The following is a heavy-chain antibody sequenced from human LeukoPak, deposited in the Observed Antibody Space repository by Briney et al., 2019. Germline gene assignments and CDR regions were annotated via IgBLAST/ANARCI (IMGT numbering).Heavy chain of an antibody. CDR1: GFTFDDYA. J-gene: IGHJ3*02. CDR3: AKDSNYYDSSGYTPGAFDI. D-gene: IGHD3-22*01. Sequence: GGSLRLSCAASGFTFDDYAMHWVRQAPGKGLEWVSGISWNSGSIGYADSVKGRFTISRDNAKNSLYLQMNSLRAEDTALYYCAKDSNYYDSSGYTPGAFDIWGQGTMVTVSS. V-gene: IGHV3-9*01. CDR2: ISWNSGSI.